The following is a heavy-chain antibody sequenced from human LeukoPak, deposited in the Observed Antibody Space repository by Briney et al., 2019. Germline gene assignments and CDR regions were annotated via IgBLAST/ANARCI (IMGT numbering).Heavy chain of an antibody. CDR2: IYSGGST. D-gene: IGHD3-9*01. CDR1: GFTVSSNY. J-gene: IGHJ6*02. Sequence: AGGSLRLSCAASGFTVSSNYMSWVRQAPGKGLEWVSVIYSGGSTYYADSVKGRFTISRDNSKNTLYLQMNSLRAEDTAVYYCARKPSAYYDILTGYPPYYGMDVWGQGTTVTVSS. V-gene: IGHV3-66*01. CDR3: ARKPSAYYDILTGYPPYYGMDV.